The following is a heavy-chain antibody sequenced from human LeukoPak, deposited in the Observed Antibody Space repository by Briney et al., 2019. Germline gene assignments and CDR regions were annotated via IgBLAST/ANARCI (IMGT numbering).Heavy chain of an antibody. CDR1: GYTFTSYA. J-gene: IGHJ4*02. V-gene: IGHV1-3*01. D-gene: IGHD3-10*01. CDR3: AKDTMVRGVIPAKLDY. CDR2: INAGNGNT. Sequence: ASVKVSCKASGYTFTSYAMHWVRQAPGQRLEWMGWINAGNGNTKYSQKFQGRVTITRDTSASTAYMELSSLRSEDTAVYYCAKDTMVRGVIPAKLDYWGQGTLVTVSS.